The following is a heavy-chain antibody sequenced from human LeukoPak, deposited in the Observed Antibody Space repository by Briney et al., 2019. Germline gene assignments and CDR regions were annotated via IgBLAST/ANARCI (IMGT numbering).Heavy chain of an antibody. CDR1: GFTFNTYA. D-gene: IGHD3-9*01. V-gene: IGHV3-23*01. CDR2: ISGSGEST. Sequence: GGSLRLSCAASGFTFNTYAMNWVRQAPGKGLEWVSGISGSGESTYYADSVKGRFTISRDNSRNTLFLQMSSLRAEDTAVYYCAKVKNDILTGYYPYYFDYWGQGTLVTVSS. J-gene: IGHJ4*02. CDR3: AKVKNDILTGYYPYYFDY.